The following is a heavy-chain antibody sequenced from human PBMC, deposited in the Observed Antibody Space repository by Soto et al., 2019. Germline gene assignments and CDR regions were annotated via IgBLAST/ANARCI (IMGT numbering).Heavy chain of an antibody. CDR1: GFTFSSYA. CDR3: ASPRLSSDGATPIDY. CDR2: ISYDGTNK. Sequence: QVQLVESGGGVVQPGRSLRLSCAASGFTFSSYAMHWVRHAPGKGLEWVAVISYDGTNKYYADSVKGRFTISRDNSKNTHYLQMNSLRTEDTAVYYCASPRLSSDGATPIDYWGQGTLVTVSS. V-gene: IGHV3-30-3*01. J-gene: IGHJ4*02. D-gene: IGHD2-8*01.